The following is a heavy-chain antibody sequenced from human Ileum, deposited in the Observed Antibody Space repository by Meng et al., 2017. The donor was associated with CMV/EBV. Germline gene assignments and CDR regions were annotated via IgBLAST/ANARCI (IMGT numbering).Heavy chain of an antibody. J-gene: IGHJ5*02. Sequence: QVQRQELGPGLVKPSQTLSLTCTVSGGSISSGDYYWSWIREPPGKGLEWIGHINYRGTTYYNPSLKSRLTISVDTSNNQFSLILSSVTAADTALYYCARAISGHYYVPWGQGTLVTVFS. CDR3: ARAISGHYYVP. CDR1: GGSISSGDYY. CDR2: INYRGTT. V-gene: IGHV4-30-4*08. D-gene: IGHD3-22*01.